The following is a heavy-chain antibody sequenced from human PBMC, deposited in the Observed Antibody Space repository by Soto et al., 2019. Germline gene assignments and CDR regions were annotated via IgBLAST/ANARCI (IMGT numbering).Heavy chain of an antibody. CDR3: ARGLQANKFRHFDWSPNPYGMDV. J-gene: IGHJ6*02. CDR2: INPNSGGT. V-gene: IGHV1-2*04. CDR1: GYTFTGYY. Sequence: ASVKVSCKASGYTFTGYYMHWVRQAPGQGLEWMGWINPNSGGTNYAQKFQGWVTMTRDTSISTAYMELSRLRSDDTAVYYCARGLQANKFRHFDWSPNPYGMDVWGQGTTVTVSS. D-gene: IGHD3-9*01.